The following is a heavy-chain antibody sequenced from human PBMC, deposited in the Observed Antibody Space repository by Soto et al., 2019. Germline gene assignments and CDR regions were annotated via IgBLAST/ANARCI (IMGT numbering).Heavy chain of an antibody. Sequence: VKLVESGGGVVQPGGSLRLSCAASGFTFNIYGMHWVRQAPDKGLEWVALISYDGSNQYYADSVKGRFTISRDNSKNTLFLQMNNLRADDTVVYYSAKDQASGQGSFDSWGQGTLVTVSS. CDR2: ISYDGSNQ. J-gene: IGHJ4*02. CDR1: GFTFNIYG. V-gene: IGHV3-30*18. CDR3: AKDQASGQGSFDS.